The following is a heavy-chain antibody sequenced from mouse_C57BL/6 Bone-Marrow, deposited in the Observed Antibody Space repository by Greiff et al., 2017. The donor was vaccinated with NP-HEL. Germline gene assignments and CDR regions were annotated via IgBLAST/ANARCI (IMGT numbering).Heavy chain of an antibody. J-gene: IGHJ1*03. Sequence: VQLQQPGTELVKPGASVKLSCKASGYTFTSYWMHWVKQRPGQGLEWIGNINPSNGGTNYNEKFKSKATLTVDQSSSTAYMQLSSLTSEDSAVYYCARSPGSSYWYFDVWGTGTTVTVSS. CDR3: ARSPGSSYWYFDV. CDR2: INPSNGGT. CDR1: GYTFTSYW. D-gene: IGHD1-1*01. V-gene: IGHV1-53*01.